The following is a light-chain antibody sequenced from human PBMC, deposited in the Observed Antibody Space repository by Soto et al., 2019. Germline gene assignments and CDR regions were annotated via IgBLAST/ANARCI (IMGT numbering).Light chain of an antibody. J-gene: IGKJ4*01. CDR1: QSVSYH. Sequence: IVMTQTPATLSVSPGERVTLSCRASQSVSYHVAWYQQKPGQTPRLVIYDASSRASGIPARFSGSRSGTEFSLTISGLQSEDFGVYYSQQYNSWLTFGGGTRVDI. V-gene: IGKV3-15*01. CDR3: QQYNSWLT. CDR2: DAS.